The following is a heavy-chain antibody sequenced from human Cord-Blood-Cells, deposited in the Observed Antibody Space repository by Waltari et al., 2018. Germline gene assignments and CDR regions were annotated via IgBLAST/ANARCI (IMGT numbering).Heavy chain of an antibody. CDR1: GYTFTSYG. D-gene: IGHD6-13*01. J-gene: IGHJ3*02. CDR3: ASTPSSSWYSGADAFDI. CDR2: ISAYNGNT. V-gene: IGHV1-18*01. Sequence: QVQLVQSGAEVKKPGASVKVSCKASGYTFTSYGISWVRQAPGQGLEWMGWISAYNGNTNYAQKLQGRVTMTTDTSTSTAYMELRSLRSDDTAVYYCASTPSSSWYSGADAFDIWGQGTMVTVSS.